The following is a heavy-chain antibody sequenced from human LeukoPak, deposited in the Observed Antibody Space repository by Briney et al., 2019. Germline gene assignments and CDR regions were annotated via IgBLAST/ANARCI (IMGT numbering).Heavy chain of an antibody. D-gene: IGHD3-10*01. J-gene: IGHJ5*02. V-gene: IGHV4-38-2*01. CDR1: GYSISSGYY. Sequence: SETLSLTCAVSGYSISSGYYWGWIRPPPGKGLEWIGSIYHSGSTYYNPSLKSRVTISVDTSKNQFSLKLSSVTAADTAVYYCAVSPCDLLWFGELFGRDPYNWFDPWGQGTLVTVSS. CDR2: IYHSGST. CDR3: AVSPCDLLWFGELFGRDPYNWFDP.